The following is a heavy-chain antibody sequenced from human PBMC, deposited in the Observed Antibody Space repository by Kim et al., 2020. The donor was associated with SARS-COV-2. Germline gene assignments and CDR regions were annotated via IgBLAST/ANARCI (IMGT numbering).Heavy chain of an antibody. D-gene: IGHD3-3*01. J-gene: IGHJ1*01. CDR3: ARWRYDYWSAPADEFDL. Sequence: SETLSLTCNVSGASVITSQYYWAWSRQPPGKGLEWIATLYFGGSTFYNSALKSRVTISVDATKSQFSLTLSSVTVADTAVYYCARWRYDYWSAPADEFDLGGQGTRVTVST. CDR1: GASVITSQYY. CDR2: LYFGGST. V-gene: IGHV4-39*01.